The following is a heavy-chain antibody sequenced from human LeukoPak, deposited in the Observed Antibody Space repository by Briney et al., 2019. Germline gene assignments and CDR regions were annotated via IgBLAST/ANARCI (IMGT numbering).Heavy chain of an antibody. V-gene: IGHV3-7*01. CDR3: ARDGYSPFDY. Sequence: GSLRLSCVASGFTFGKYWMSWVRQAPGKGLEWVANIKLDGSEKNYVDSVKGRFTISRDNAKNSLYLQMNSLRDEDTAVYYCARDGYSPFDYWGQGTLVTVSS. D-gene: IGHD5-24*01. J-gene: IGHJ4*02. CDR2: IKLDGSEK. CDR1: GFTFGKYW.